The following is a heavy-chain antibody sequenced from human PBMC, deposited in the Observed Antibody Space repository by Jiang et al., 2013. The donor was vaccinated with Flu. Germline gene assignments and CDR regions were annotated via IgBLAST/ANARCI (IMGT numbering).Heavy chain of an antibody. V-gene: IGHV5-10-1*01. Sequence: GAEVKKPGESLRISCKDSRYTFTSYRISWVRQMPGKGLEWMGRIDPTDSYTNYSPSFQGHVTISADKSISTVYLQWSSLRASDAAMYYCARTTTTVVYWGQGTLVTVSS. J-gene: IGHJ4*02. CDR1: RYTFTSYR. CDR3: ARTTTTVVY. CDR2: IDPTDSYT. D-gene: IGHD1-26*01.